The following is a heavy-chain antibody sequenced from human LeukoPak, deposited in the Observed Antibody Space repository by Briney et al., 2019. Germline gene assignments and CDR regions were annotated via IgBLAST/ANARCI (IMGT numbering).Heavy chain of an antibody. Sequence: ASETLSLTCTVSGGSISSYYWSWIRQPPGKGLEWIGYIYYSGSTNYNPSLKSRVTISVDTSKNQFSLKLSSETAADTAVYYCARPAVSSGYYYFDYWGQGTLVTVSS. CDR3: ARPAVSSGYYYFDY. J-gene: IGHJ4*02. V-gene: IGHV4-59*08. CDR2: IYYSGST. D-gene: IGHD3-22*01. CDR1: GGSISSYY.